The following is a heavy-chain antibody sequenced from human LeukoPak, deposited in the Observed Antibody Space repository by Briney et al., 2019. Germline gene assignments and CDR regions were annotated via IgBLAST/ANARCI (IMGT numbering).Heavy chain of an antibody. D-gene: IGHD4-17*01. V-gene: IGHV3-11*05. Sequence: PGGSLRLSCAASGLTFSDYYMHWIRQAPGKGLEWVSYISAGSNYIDYIGSVKGRFTISRDNAKNSAYLQMNSLRAEDTAVYYCARAISDYDASDIWGQGTMVTVSS. CDR1: GLTFSDYY. CDR3: ARAISDYDASDI. CDR2: ISAGSNYI. J-gene: IGHJ3*02.